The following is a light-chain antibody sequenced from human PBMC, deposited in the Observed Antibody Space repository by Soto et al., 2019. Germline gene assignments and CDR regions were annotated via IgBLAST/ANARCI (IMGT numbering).Light chain of an antibody. V-gene: IGLV2-8*01. CDR1: INDLGGYNY. Sequence: QSVLTQPPSASGSPGQSVTISCAGTINDLGGYNYVSWYQQHPGKVPQLMIYQVTKRPSGVPDRFSASKSDTTASLTISGLQAEDEGDYYCMSYAGGNRFVFGTGTKLTVL. J-gene: IGLJ1*01. CDR2: QVT. CDR3: MSYAGGNRFV.